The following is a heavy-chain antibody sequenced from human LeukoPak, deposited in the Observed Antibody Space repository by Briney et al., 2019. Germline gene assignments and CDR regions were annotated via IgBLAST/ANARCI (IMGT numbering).Heavy chain of an antibody. CDR1: GFTFSSYA. D-gene: IGHD3-22*01. CDR3: ARIYYYDSSGYKYYFDY. J-gene: IGHJ4*02. V-gene: IGHV3-23*01. Sequence: GGSLRLPCAASGFTFSSYAMSWVRQAPGKGLEWVSAISGSGGSTYYADSVKGRFTISRDNSKNTLYLQMNSLRAEDTAVYYCARIYYYDSSGYKYYFDYWGQGTPVTVSS. CDR2: ISGSGGST.